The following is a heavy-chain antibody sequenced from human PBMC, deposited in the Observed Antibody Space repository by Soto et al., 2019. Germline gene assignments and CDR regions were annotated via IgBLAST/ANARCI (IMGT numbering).Heavy chain of an antibody. J-gene: IGHJ6*02. CDR3: GREGEGASGYFYYGMGV. D-gene: IGHD3-10*01. V-gene: IGHV1-69*01. CDR1: GGTFSSYA. CDR2: IIPILGTA. Sequence: QVQLVQSGAEVKKPGSSVKVSCKASGGTFSSYAISWVRQAPGQGLEWMGGIIPILGTANYAQKFQGRVTITADESTGTGYMGPGRLRIGGTGVDLRGREGEGASGYFYYGMGVWGQGTTVTVSS.